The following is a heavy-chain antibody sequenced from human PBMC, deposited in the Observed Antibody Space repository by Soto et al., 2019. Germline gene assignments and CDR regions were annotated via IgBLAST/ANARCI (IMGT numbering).Heavy chain of an antibody. CDR1: GGSISSYY. J-gene: IGHJ6*02. D-gene: IGHD6-19*01. CDR3: ARDVQQWLENYYYYYAMDV. Sequence: PSETLSLTCTVSGGSISSYYWNWIRQTAGKGLEWIGRIYTSGSTNYNPSLKSRVTMSVDTSKNQFSLKLKSVTAADTAVYYCARDVQQWLENYYYYYAMDVWGPGTTVTV. V-gene: IGHV4-4*07. CDR2: IYTSGST.